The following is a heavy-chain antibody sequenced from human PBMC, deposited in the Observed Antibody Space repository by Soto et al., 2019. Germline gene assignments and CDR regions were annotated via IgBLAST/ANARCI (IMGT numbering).Heavy chain of an antibody. CDR3: VRYGGSGSDDLDY. CDR2: IYYSGST. CDR1: GGSISSYY. J-gene: IGHJ4*02. V-gene: IGHV4-59*08. D-gene: IGHD3-10*01. Sequence: SETLSLTCTVSGGSISSYYWSWIRQPPGKGLEWIGYIYYSGSTNYNPSLKSRVTISVDTSKNQFSLKLSSVTAADTAVYYSVRYGGSGSDDLDYWGQGSLVTVAS.